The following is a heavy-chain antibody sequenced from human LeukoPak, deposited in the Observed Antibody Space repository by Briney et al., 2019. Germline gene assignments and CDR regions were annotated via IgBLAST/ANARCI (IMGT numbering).Heavy chain of an antibody. V-gene: IGHV3-30*03. CDR1: GFTFSSYG. J-gene: IGHJ4*02. CDR3: AIAAAGMALRD. D-gene: IGHD6-13*01. Sequence: WGSLRLSCAASGFTFSSYGMHWVRQAPGKGLEWVAVISYDGSNKYYADSVKGRFTISRDNSKDTLYLQMNSLRAEDTAVYYCAIAAAGMALRDWGQGTLVTVSS. CDR2: ISYDGSNK.